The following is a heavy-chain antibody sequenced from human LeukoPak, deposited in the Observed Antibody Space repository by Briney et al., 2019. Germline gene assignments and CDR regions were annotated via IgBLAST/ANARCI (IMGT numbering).Heavy chain of an antibody. CDR1: GFTFSSYG. D-gene: IGHD6-19*01. CDR2: ISYDGSNK. Sequence: GGSLRLSCAASGFTFSSYGMHWVRQAPGKGLEWVAVISYDGSNKYYADSVKGRFTISRDNSKNTLYLQMNSLRAEDTAVYYCAKDRRRGEGSSLDYWGQGTLVTVSS. CDR3: AKDRRRGEGSSLDY. V-gene: IGHV3-30*18. J-gene: IGHJ4*02.